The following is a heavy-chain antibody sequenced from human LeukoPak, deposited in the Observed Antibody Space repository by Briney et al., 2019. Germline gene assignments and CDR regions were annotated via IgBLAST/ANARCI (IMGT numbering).Heavy chain of an antibody. J-gene: IGHJ4*02. CDR1: GGSISSSSYY. CDR2: IYYSGST. CDR3: ARAVDTAMTGYYFDY. V-gene: IGHV4-39*07. Sequence: SETLSLTCTVSGGSISSSSYYWGWIRQPPGKGLEWIGSIYYSGSTNYNPSLKSRVTISVDTSKNQFSLKLSSVTAADTAVYYCARAVDTAMTGYYFDYWGQGTLVTVSS. D-gene: IGHD5-18*01.